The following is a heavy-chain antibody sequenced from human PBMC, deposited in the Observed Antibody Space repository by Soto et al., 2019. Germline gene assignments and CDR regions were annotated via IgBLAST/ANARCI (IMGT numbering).Heavy chain of an antibody. CDR1: GGSISSGDYY. Sequence: QVQLQESGPGLVKPSQTLSLTCTVSGGSISSGDYYWTWIRQHPGKGLEWIGYIYYSGNTYYNPSLKRRVTISLDTSKNYFSLKLSSVTAADTAVYYCARDLGGYRFDYWGQGTLVTVSS. CDR2: IYYSGNT. D-gene: IGHD5-12*01. CDR3: ARDLGGYRFDY. V-gene: IGHV4-31*03. J-gene: IGHJ4*02.